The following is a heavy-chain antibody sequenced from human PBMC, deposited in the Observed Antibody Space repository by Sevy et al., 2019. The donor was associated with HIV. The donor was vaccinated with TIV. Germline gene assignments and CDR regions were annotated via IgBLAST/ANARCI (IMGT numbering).Heavy chain of an antibody. J-gene: IGHJ4*02. CDR3: ARDLPPSATTVAHFDY. D-gene: IGHD4-17*01. CDR1: GFTFSSYE. V-gene: IGHV3-48*03. Sequence: GGSLRVSCAASGFTFSSYEMNWVRQAPGKGLEWVSYISNSGSNIYYADSVRGRFTISRDTAKNSLYLQMNSLRAEDTAVYYCARDLPPSATTVAHFDYWGQGTLVTVSS. CDR2: ISNSGSNI.